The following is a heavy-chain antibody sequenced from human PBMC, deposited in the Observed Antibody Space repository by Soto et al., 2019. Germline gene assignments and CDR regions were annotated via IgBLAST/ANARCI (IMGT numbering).Heavy chain of an antibody. CDR2: IYSGGST. D-gene: IGHD3-3*01. Sequence: GGSLRLSCAASGFTVSSNCMSWVRQAPGKGLEWVSVIYSGGSTYYADSVKGRFTISRHNSKNTLYLQMNSLRAEDTAVFYCARVGNDFWSGYGYFDYWGQGTLVTVSS. CDR3: ARVGNDFWSGYGYFDY. CDR1: GFTVSSNC. J-gene: IGHJ4*02. V-gene: IGHV3-53*04.